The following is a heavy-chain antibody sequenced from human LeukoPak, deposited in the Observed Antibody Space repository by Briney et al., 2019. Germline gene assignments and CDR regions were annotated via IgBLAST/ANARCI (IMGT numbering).Heavy chain of an antibody. CDR3: ATNGYYYDSSGYYHFDY. Sequence: GGSLRLSCAASGFTLSSYAMSWVRQAPGKGLEWVSAISGSGGSTYYADSVKGRFTISRDNSKNTLYLQMNSLRAEDTAVYYCATNGYYYDSSGYYHFDYWGQGTLVTVSS. V-gene: IGHV3-23*01. D-gene: IGHD3-22*01. J-gene: IGHJ4*02. CDR1: GFTLSSYA. CDR2: ISGSGGST.